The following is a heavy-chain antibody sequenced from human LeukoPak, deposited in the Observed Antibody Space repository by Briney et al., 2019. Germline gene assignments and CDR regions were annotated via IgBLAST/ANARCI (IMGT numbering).Heavy chain of an antibody. CDR3: ARLVDYGSGSH. CDR2: INHSGTT. CDR1: GGSFSGYS. D-gene: IGHD3-10*01. J-gene: IGHJ4*02. V-gene: IGHV4-34*01. Sequence: SETLSLTCAVYGGSFSGYSWTWIRQPPGKGLEWIGEINHSGTTDYNPSLQSRVTISLDTSKNQFSLKVTSVTAADTAVYYCARLVDYGSGSHWGQGTLVIVSS.